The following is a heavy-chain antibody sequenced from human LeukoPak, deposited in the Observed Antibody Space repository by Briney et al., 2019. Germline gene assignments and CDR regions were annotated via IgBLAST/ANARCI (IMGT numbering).Heavy chain of an antibody. V-gene: IGHV3-33*01. CDR3: ARKGQQLVNYGMDV. CDR1: GFTFSSYG. J-gene: IGHJ6*02. CDR2: IWYDGSNK. D-gene: IGHD6-13*01. Sequence: GGSLRLSCAASGFTFSSYGMHWVRQAPGKGLEWVAVIWYDGSNKYYADSVKGRFTISRDNSKNTLYLQMNSLRAEDTAVYYCARKGQQLVNYGMDVWGQGTTVTVSS.